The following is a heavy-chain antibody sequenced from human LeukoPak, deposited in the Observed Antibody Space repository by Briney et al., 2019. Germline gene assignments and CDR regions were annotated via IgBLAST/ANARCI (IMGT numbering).Heavy chain of an antibody. CDR3: ARDGSGTNEYYFDY. V-gene: IGHV3-30*04. CDR2: ISYDGSNK. Sequence: PGRSLRLSCAASGFTFSSYAMHWVRQAPGKGLEWVAVISYDGSNKYYADSVKGRFTISRDNSKNTLYLQMNSLRAEDTAVYYCARDGSGTNEYYFDYWGQGTLVTVSS. CDR1: GFTFSSYA. J-gene: IGHJ4*02. D-gene: IGHD3-10*01.